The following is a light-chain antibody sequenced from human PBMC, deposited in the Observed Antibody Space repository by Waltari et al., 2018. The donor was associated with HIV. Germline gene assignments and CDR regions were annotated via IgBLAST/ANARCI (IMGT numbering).Light chain of an antibody. CDR1: TSDFGRYNS. CDR3: STHTTADTLI. J-gene: IGLJ2*01. V-gene: IGLV2-14*03. CDR2: EVT. Sequence: QSALTQPASVSGSPGQSVTISSTATTSDFGRYNSVTWYQQHPDNLPSVNIYEVTSRPSAVPHRFSGSKSGNTASLTISGLQAEDDAIYYCSTHTTADTLIFGGGTKLTVL.